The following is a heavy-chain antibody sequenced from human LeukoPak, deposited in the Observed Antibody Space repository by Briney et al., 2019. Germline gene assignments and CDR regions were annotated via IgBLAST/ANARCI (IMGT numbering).Heavy chain of an antibody. CDR1: GFTFSSYA. CDR2: INSNGGTT. V-gene: IGHV3-64D*09. J-gene: IGHJ4*02. Sequence: GGSLRLSCPASGFTFSSYAMHWVRQAPGKGLEYVSAINSNGGTTYYSDSVKGRFTISRDNSKNTLYLQMSSLRAEDTAVYYCVKMGTYYYDSSGSNYWGQGTLVTVSS. D-gene: IGHD3-22*01. CDR3: VKMGTYYYDSSGSNY.